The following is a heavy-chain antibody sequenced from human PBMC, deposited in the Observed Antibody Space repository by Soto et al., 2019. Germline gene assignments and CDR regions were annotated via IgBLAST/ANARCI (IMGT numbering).Heavy chain of an antibody. Sequence: EESLTICCKVSGNSFTSYWIIWVRQMPGKGLEWMGRIDPSDSYTNYSPSFQGHVTISADKSISTAYLQWSSLKASDTAMYYCASGFLGDINDFDYWGQGTMVTVSS. CDR3: ASGFLGDINDFDY. CDR2: IDPSDSYT. CDR1: GNSFTSYW. J-gene: IGHJ4*02. V-gene: IGHV5-10-1*01. D-gene: IGHD3-10*01.